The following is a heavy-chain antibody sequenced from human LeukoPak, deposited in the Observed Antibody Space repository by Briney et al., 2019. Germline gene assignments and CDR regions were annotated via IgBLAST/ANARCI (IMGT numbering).Heavy chain of an antibody. J-gene: IGHJ4*02. Sequence: GGSLRLSCAASGFTFSSYWMSWVRQAPGKGLEWVANIKQDGSEKYYVDSVKGRFTMSRDNAENSLYLQMNSLRAEDTAVYYCARVGSGSYTFRRDFDYWGQGTLVTVSS. D-gene: IGHD3-10*01. CDR2: IKQDGSEK. V-gene: IGHV3-7*01. CDR3: ARVGSGSYTFRRDFDY. CDR1: GFTFSSYW.